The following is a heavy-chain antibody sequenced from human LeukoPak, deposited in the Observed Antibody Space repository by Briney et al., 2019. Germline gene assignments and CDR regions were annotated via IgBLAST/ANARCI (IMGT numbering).Heavy chain of an antibody. CDR3: ATATPAVGATKVFDY. CDR1: GGTFSSYA. CDR2: IIPILGIA. J-gene: IGHJ4*02. Sequence: GASVKVSCKASGGTFSSYAISWVRQAPGQGLEWMGRIIPILGIANYAQKFQGRVTIIADKSTSTAYMELSSLRSEDTAVYYCATATPAVGATKVFDYWGQGTLVTVSS. V-gene: IGHV1-69*04. D-gene: IGHD1-26*01.